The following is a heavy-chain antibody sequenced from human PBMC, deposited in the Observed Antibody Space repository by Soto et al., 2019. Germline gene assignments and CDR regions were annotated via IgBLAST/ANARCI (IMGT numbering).Heavy chain of an antibody. D-gene: IGHD6-19*01. J-gene: IGHJ4*02. CDR1: GIDFSTYW. CDR2: ISGGGGT. Sequence: EVQLVESGGGLVQPGGSLRLSCAASGIDFSTYWMHWVRQAPGKGLVWVSRISGGGGTTYADSVEGRFTISRDNAKNILYLRRNSLTEEDTAMYYCIRASGVAGTGEYFWGQGTLVTVSS. V-gene: IGHV3-74*02. CDR3: IRASGVAGTGEYF.